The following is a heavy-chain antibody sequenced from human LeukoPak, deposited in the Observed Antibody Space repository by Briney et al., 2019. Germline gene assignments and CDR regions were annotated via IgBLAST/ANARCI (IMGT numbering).Heavy chain of an antibody. Sequence: ASVKVSCKASGYTFTGYYMHWVRQAPGQGLEWMGWINPNSGGTNYAQKFQGWVTMTRDTSISTAYMELSRLRSDDTAVYYCARVYPGARGQYYFDYWGQGTLVTVSS. D-gene: IGHD2-2*02. CDR3: ARVYPGARGQYYFDY. V-gene: IGHV1-2*04. CDR1: GYTFTGYY. J-gene: IGHJ4*02. CDR2: INPNSGGT.